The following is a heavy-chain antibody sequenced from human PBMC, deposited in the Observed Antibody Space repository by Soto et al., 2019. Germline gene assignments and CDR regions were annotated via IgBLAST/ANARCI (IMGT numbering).Heavy chain of an antibody. CDR3: ARRDIVVGYDY. CDR1: GCSISSYY. V-gene: IGHV4-59*08. D-gene: IGHD2-2*01. Sequence: PSETLSLTCTVSGCSISSYYWSWIRQPPGKGLEWIGYIYYSGSTNYNPSLKSRVTISVDTSKNQFALKLSSVTAADTAVCYCARRDIVVGYDYWGQGTLVTVSS. J-gene: IGHJ4*02. CDR2: IYYSGST.